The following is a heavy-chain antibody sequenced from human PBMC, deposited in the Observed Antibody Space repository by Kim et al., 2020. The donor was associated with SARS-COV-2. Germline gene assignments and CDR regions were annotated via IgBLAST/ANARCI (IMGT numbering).Heavy chain of an antibody. CDR1: GFAFDIYG. Sequence: GGSLRLSCTVSGFAFDIYGMHWVRQAPGKGLDWLSFISFDGSTKFYADSVKGRFTISRDNPKNTLFLHMSSLRPEDTAVYYCAKAALPTGGASADESVYWGQGALVAVSS. J-gene: IGHJ4*02. CDR2: ISFDGSTK. CDR3: AKAALPTGGASADESVY. D-gene: IGHD3-16*01. V-gene: IGHV3-30*18.